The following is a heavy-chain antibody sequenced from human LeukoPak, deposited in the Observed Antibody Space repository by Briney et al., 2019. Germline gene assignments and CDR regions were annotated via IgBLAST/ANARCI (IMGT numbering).Heavy chain of an antibody. CDR1: GGSISSYY. CDR3: ARSSSWYGTNY. J-gene: IGHJ4*02. D-gene: IGHD6-13*01. CDR2: IYYSGST. V-gene: IGHV4-59*01. Sequence: SETLSLTCTASGGSISSYYWSWIRQPPGKGLEWIGYIYYSGSTNYNPSLKSRVTISVDTSKNQFSLKLSSVTAADTALYYCARSSSWYGTNYWGQGTLVTVSS.